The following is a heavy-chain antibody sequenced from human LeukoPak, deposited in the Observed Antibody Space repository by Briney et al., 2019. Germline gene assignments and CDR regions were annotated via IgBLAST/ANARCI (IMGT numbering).Heavy chain of an antibody. V-gene: IGHV5-51*01. CDR3: VRRDGLGAFDI. Sequence: ESLKISCRGSAYRFTNYWIGWVRQMPGKGLEWMGFIYPGDSDTRYSPSFQRQVTISADKSISTAYLQRSSLKASDTAMYFCVRRDGLGAFDIWGQGTMVTVSS. CDR2: IYPGDSDT. D-gene: IGHD5-24*01. J-gene: IGHJ3*02. CDR1: AYRFTNYW.